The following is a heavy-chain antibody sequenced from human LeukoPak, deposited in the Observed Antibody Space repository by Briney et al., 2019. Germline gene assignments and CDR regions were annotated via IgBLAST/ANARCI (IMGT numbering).Heavy chain of an antibody. CDR2: IKPDSGGT. CDR1: GYTFTVYC. J-gene: IGHJ5*02. V-gene: IGHV1-2*02. CDR3: VRSWSNSFDP. Sequence: GASVKVSCRASGYTFTVYCIHWVRQAPGQGLEWMAWIKPDSGGTNYAQKFLGRVTVTRDTSISTAYMELTRLRSDDTAVYYCVRSWSNSFDPWGQGTLVTVSS.